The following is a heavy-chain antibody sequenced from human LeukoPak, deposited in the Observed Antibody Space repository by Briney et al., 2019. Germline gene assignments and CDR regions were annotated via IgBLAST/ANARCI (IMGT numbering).Heavy chain of an antibody. Sequence: GGSLRLSCAASGFTFSSYSMNWVRQAPGKGLEWVSYISSSGSTIYYADSVKGRFTISRDNAKNSLYLQMNSLRAEDTAVYYCARSFCSSTSCYRAYYYMDVWGKGTTVTVSS. CDR1: GFTFSSYS. V-gene: IGHV3-48*04. J-gene: IGHJ6*03. CDR3: ARSFCSSTSCYRAYYYMDV. D-gene: IGHD2-2*02. CDR2: ISSSGSTI.